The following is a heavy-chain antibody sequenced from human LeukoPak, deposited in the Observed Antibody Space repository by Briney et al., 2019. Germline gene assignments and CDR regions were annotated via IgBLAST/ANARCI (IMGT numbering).Heavy chain of an antibody. CDR1: GFTFSSYG. J-gene: IGHJ4*02. CDR3: ARDSGSPTIAAAGGFDY. D-gene: IGHD6-13*01. Sequence: GGSLRLSCAASGFTFSSYGVHWVRQAPGKGLEWVAVIWYDGSNKYYADSVKGRFTISRDNSKNTLYLQMNSLRAEDTAVYYCARDSGSPTIAAAGGFDYWGQGTLVTVSS. CDR2: IWYDGSNK. V-gene: IGHV3-33*01.